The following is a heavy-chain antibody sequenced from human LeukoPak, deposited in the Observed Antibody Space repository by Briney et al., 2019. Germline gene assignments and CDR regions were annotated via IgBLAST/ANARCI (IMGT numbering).Heavy chain of an antibody. D-gene: IGHD6-19*01. J-gene: IGHJ4*02. Sequence: LAGGSLRLSCAASGFTFSSYAMHWVRQAPAKGLEWVALISYDGSTRDYVDSEKGRFTTSRDNSINTLYLQMDSLRPEDTAVYYCARAPYSSGWYYFDYWGQGTLVTVSS. CDR1: GFTFSSYA. CDR2: ISYDGSTR. CDR3: ARAPYSSGWYYFDY. V-gene: IGHV3-30*04.